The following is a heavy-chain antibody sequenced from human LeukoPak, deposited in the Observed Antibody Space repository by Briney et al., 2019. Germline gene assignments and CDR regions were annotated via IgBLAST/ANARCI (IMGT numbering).Heavy chain of an antibody. J-gene: IGHJ4*02. CDR1: GVTFSSYW. CDR3: ARDRLRSSAWVFDY. D-gene: IGHD6-25*01. V-gene: IGHV3-7*01. CDR2: IKQDGSEK. Sequence: GGSLRLSCAASGVTFSSYWMTWVRQAPGKGLEWVANIKQDGSEKYYVDSVKGRFTISRDSAKNSLYLHMNSLRAEDAAVYYCARDRLRSSAWVFDYWGQGTLVTVSS.